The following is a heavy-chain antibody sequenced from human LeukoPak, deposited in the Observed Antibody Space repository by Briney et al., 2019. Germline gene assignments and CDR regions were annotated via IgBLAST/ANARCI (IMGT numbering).Heavy chain of an antibody. Sequence: GGSLTLPCAASGFTFSSSNLNCVRQAPGKGLEWVSSISSSSSYIYYADSVKGRFTISKDNAKNSLYLQMSSLRAEDTAVYYCARLTAVYYSYGMDFWGQGTPVTVSS. V-gene: IGHV3-21*01. CDR2: ISSSSSYI. CDR3: ARLTAVYYSYGMDF. D-gene: IGHD2-21*02. J-gene: IGHJ6*02. CDR1: GFTFSSSN.